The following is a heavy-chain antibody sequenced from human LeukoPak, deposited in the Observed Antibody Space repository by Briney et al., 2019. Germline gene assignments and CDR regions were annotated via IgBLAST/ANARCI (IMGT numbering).Heavy chain of an antibody. CDR1: GGSISSYY. Sequence: SETLSLTCTVSGGSISSYYWSWIRQPPGKGLEWIGRFYTSGSTNYNPSLKSRVTISVDTSKNQFSLKLNSVTAADTAVYYCARGRDGYNFLNRGEYYYFDYWGQGTLVTVSS. J-gene: IGHJ4*02. V-gene: IGHV4-4*08. CDR3: ARGRDGYNFLNRGEYYYFDY. CDR2: FYTSGST. D-gene: IGHD5-24*01.